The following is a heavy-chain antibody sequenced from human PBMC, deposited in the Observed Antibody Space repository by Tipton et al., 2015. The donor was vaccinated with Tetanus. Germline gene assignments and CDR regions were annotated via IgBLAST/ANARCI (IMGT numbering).Heavy chain of an antibody. CDR2: ISHSGTT. CDR1: GGSISSFNYY. D-gene: IGHD3-3*01. V-gene: IGHV4-39*07. J-gene: IGHJ6*02. Sequence: TLSLTCTVSGGSISSFNYYWGWIRQPPGKGLEWIGDISHSGTTAYNPSLKSRVSMSVDASNNQFSLMLSSVTAADTGIYYCARDITVYGVDAWGQGTTVTVSS. CDR3: ARDITVYGVDA.